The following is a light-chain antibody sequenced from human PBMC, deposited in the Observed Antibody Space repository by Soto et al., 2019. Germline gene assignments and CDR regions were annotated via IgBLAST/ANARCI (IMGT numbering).Light chain of an antibody. CDR1: SSDVGGSNY. Sequence: QSALTQPASVSGSPGQSITISCTGTSSDVGGSNYVSWYQLHPATAPKVMIYEVSNRPSGVSIRFSGSKSGNTASLTISGLQAEDEADYYCSSYTTSSTVIFGGGTKVTVL. CDR2: EVS. V-gene: IGLV2-14*01. CDR3: SSYTTSSTVI. J-gene: IGLJ2*01.